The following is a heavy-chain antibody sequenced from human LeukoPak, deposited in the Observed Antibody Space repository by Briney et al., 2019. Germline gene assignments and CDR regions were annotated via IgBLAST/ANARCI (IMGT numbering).Heavy chain of an antibody. CDR2: VHDSGRT. D-gene: IGHD3-10*01. J-gene: IGHJ5*02. Sequence: SEALSLTCSVSDDSVSDYYWNWIRQPPGRGPEWIGYVHDSGRTSYNPSLKSRVTISLDTSMSHLSLNLRSVTSADTAVYYCARHRGYYAPLTFDPWGQGTLVTVSS. CDR3: ARHRGYYAPLTFDP. CDR1: DDSVSDYY. V-gene: IGHV4-59*02.